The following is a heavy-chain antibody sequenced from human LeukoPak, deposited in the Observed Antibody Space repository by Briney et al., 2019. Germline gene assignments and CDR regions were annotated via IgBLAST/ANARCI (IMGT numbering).Heavy chain of an antibody. Sequence: GGSLRLSCAASGLTFSSHWMHWVRQAPGKGLVWVSRITNDGSSTTYADSVKGRFTISRDNAKNMLYLQMNSLRAEDTAVYYCARGRYYYDSSGQLFDYWGQGTLVTVSS. CDR1: GLTFSSHW. CDR2: ITNDGSST. V-gene: IGHV3-74*01. J-gene: IGHJ4*02. CDR3: ARGRYYYDSSGQLFDY. D-gene: IGHD3-22*01.